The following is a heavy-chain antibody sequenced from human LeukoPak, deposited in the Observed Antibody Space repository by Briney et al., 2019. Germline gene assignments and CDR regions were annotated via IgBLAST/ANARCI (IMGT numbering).Heavy chain of an antibody. CDR3: AKDKGYQLPAFNWFDP. V-gene: IGHV3-9*01. CDR2: ISWNSGSI. D-gene: IGHD2-2*01. CDR1: GFTFDDYA. Sequence: GRSLRLSCAASGFTFDDYAMHWVRHAPGKGLEWVSGISWNSGSIGYADSVKGRFTISRDNAKNSLYLQMNSLRAEDTALYYCAKDKGYQLPAFNWFDPWGQGTLVTVSS. J-gene: IGHJ5*02.